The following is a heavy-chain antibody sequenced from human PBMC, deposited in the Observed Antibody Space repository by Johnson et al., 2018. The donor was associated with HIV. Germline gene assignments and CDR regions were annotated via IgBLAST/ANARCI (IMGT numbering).Heavy chain of an antibody. CDR3: ARDRTRHIVVVILDAFDI. Sequence: QVQLVESGGGVVQPGRSLRLSCAASGFTFSSYAMHWVRQAPGKGLEWVAVISYDGSNKYYADSGKGRFTHSRDNYKNTLYLQMNSLRAEDTAGDYCARDRTRHIVVVILDAFDIWGQGTMVTVSS. CDR2: ISYDGSNK. V-gene: IGHV3-30*04. J-gene: IGHJ3*02. D-gene: IGHD2-21*01. CDR1: GFTFSSYA.